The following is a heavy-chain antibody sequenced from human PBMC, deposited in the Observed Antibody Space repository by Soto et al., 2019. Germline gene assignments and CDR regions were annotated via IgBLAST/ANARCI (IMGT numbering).Heavy chain of an antibody. CDR2: ISGSGGST. CDR3: AKARVVVPAGGGCVPDY. D-gene: IGHD2-2*01. V-gene: IGHV3-23*01. CDR1: GFTFSSYA. J-gene: IGHJ4*02. Sequence: GGSLRLSCAASGFTFSSYAMSWVRQAPGKGLEWVSAISGSGGSTYYADSVKGRFTISRDNSKNTLYLQMNSLRAEDTAVYYCAKARVVVPAGGGCVPDYWGQGTLVTVSS.